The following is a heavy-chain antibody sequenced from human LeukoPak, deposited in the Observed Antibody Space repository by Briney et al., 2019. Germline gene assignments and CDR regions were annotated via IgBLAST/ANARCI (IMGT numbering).Heavy chain of an antibody. CDR1: GFTFSSYG. CDR3: AKDWYNWNDYYYYGMDV. Sequence: PGRSLRLSCAASGFTFSSYGMHWVRQATGKGLEWVAVISYDGSNKYYADSVKGRFTISRDNSKNTLYLQMNSLRAEDTAVYYCAKDWYNWNDYYYYGMDVWGKGTTVTVSS. D-gene: IGHD1-1*01. CDR2: ISYDGSNK. J-gene: IGHJ6*04. V-gene: IGHV3-30*18.